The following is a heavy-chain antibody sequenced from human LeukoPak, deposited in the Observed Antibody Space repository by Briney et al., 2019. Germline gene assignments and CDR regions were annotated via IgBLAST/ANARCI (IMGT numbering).Heavy chain of an antibody. CDR1: GFTFSSYS. CDR2: ISSSSSYI. Sequence: GGSLRLSCAASGFTFSSYSMNWVRQAPGKGLEWVSSISSSSSYIYYADSVKGRFTISRDNAKNSLYLQMNSLRAEDTAVYYCARDFLPPHYTATIRPDWYFDLWGRGTLVTVSS. V-gene: IGHV3-21*01. J-gene: IGHJ2*01. CDR3: ARDFLPPHYTATIRPDWYFDL. D-gene: IGHD5-12*01.